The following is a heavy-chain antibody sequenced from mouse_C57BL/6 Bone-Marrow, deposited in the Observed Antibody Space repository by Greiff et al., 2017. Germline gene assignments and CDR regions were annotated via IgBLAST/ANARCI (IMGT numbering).Heavy chain of an antibody. CDR3: AKDGYYLFDY. D-gene: IGHD2-3*01. CDR1: GFSFTSYG. CDR2: IWSGGST. J-gene: IGHJ3*01. Sequence: QVQLKQSGPGLVQPSQCLSITCTASGFSFTSYGVHWVRQSPGKGLEWLGVIWSGGSTDNNAAFLSRLSTTKDNSKSQAFFKMNSLQADDTAIYYCAKDGYYLFDYWGQGTLVTVSA. V-gene: IGHV2-5*01.